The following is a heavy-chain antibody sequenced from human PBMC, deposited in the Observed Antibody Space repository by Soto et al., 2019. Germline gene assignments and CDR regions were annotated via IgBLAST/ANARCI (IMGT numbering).Heavy chain of an antibody. D-gene: IGHD6-6*01. CDR2: IIPIFGTA. Sequence: ASVKVSCKASGGTFSSYAISWVRQAPGQGLEWMGGIIPIFGTANYAQKFQGRVTITADESTRTAYMELSRLRSEDTAVYYCARDRYSSSAFDYWGQGTLLTLSS. CDR3: ARDRYSSSAFDY. CDR1: GGTFSSYA. J-gene: IGHJ4*02. V-gene: IGHV1-69*13.